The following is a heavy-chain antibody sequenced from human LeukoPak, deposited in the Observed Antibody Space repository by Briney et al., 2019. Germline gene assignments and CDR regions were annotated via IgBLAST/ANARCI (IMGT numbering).Heavy chain of an antibody. D-gene: IGHD6-13*01. J-gene: IGHJ4*02. CDR1: GFTVDNYD. V-gene: IGHV3-30*03. CDR2: ISFDGTNK. Sequence: GGSLRLSCAASGFTVDNYDMSWVRQAPGKGLEWVAVISFDGTNKYYADSVKGRFSISRDNSNNTLYLQINSLRDEDTSFYYCVRGAAGPFDYWGQGTLVTVSS. CDR3: VRGAAGPFDY.